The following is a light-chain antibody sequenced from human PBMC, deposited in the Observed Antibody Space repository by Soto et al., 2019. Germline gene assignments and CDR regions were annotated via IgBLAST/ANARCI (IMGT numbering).Light chain of an antibody. CDR2: KAS. Sequence: DIQMTQSPSTLSASVGDRVTITYRASQSISSWLAWYQQKPGKAPKLLIYKASSLESGVPSRFSGSGSGTEFTLTISSLQPDDFATYYCQQYNNYPWTFGQGTRWIS. V-gene: IGKV1-5*03. CDR3: QQYNNYPWT. J-gene: IGKJ1*01. CDR1: QSISSW.